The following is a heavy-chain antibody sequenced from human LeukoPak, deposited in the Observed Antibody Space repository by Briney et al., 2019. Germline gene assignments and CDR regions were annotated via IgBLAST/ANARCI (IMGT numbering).Heavy chain of an antibody. V-gene: IGHV4-59*11. CDR1: GGSISSHY. CDR3: ARQMGGDSRGYYCDY. Sequence: SETLSLTCSVSGGSISSHYWSWIRQPPGKGLEWIGYIYYTGSTNYNPSLKSRVTMFVDMSKNQFSLRLSSVAAADTAVYYCARQMGGDSRGYYCDYWGQGTLVTVSS. D-gene: IGHD3-22*01. J-gene: IGHJ4*02. CDR2: IYYTGST.